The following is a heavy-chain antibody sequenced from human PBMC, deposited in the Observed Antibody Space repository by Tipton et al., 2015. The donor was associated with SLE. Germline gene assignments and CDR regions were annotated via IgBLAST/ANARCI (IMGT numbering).Heavy chain of an antibody. CDR3: ARDLDYYDSGGYPL. Sequence: TLSLTCTVSGGSISSSSYYWGWIRQPPGKGLEWIGSIYYSGSTYYNPSLKSRVTISVDTSKNQFSLKLSSVTAADTAVYYCARDLDYYDSGGYPLWGQGTLVTVPS. CDR2: IYYSGST. D-gene: IGHD3-22*01. CDR1: GGSISSSSYY. J-gene: IGHJ4*02. V-gene: IGHV4-39*07.